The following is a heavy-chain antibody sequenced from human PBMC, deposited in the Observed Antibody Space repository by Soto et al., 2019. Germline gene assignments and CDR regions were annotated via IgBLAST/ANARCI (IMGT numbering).Heavy chain of an antibody. V-gene: IGHV1-2*04. CDR3: ARDPRPGVSGFIGYNRAPAFDI. CDR2: INPNSGGT. D-gene: IGHD5-18*01. J-gene: IGHJ3*02. Sequence: ASVKVSCKASGYTFTGYYMHWVRQAPGQGLEWMGWINPNSGGTNYAQKFQGWVTMTRDTSISTAYMELSRLRSDDTAAYYCARDPRPGVSGFIGYNRAPAFDIWGQGTMVTVSS. CDR1: GYTFTGYY.